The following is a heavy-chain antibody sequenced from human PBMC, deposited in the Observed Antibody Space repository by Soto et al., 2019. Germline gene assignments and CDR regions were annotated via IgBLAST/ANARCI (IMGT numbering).Heavy chain of an antibody. V-gene: IGHV3-15*01. CDR2: IKRKSDGETT. J-gene: IGHJ3*02. Sequence: EVQLVESGGDLVKPGGSLRLSCAASGFTFSHVWMTWVRQAPGKGLEWVGRIKRKSDGETTDYALPVKGRFTISRDDLKSTLYLQMSSLKIEDTAVYYCAVDAQCSSNTCQGALDIWGQGTMVAV. CDR1: GFTFSHVW. D-gene: IGHD2-2*01. CDR3: AVDAQCSSNTCQGALDI.